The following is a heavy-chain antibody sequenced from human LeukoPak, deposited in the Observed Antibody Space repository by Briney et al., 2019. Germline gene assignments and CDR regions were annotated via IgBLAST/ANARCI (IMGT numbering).Heavy chain of an antibody. CDR3: ARDIEAAGLFLDY. J-gene: IGHJ4*02. Sequence: GGSLRLSCAASGFTFSSYWMSWVRQAPGKGLEWVANMKYDGSDKYYVDSVKGRFTISRDNAKNSLYLQMNSPRAEDTAVYYCARDIEAAGLFLDYWGQGTLVTVS. CDR2: MKYDGSDK. CDR1: GFTFSSYW. D-gene: IGHD6-13*01. V-gene: IGHV3-7*01.